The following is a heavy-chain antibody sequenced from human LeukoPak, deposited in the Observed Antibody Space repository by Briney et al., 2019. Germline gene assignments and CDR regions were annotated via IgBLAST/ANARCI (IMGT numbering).Heavy chain of an antibody. Sequence: AGSLRLSCAASGFTFISYSMNSVRHSPCNGLECVSSISSSSSYIYYADSVKGRFTISRDNAKNSLYLQMNSLRAEDTAVYYCARDGMVRGVFGRWGQGTLVTVSS. CDR2: ISSSSSYI. J-gene: IGHJ4*02. CDR1: GFTFISYS. V-gene: IGHV3-21*01. CDR3: ARDGMVRGVFGR. D-gene: IGHD3-10*01.